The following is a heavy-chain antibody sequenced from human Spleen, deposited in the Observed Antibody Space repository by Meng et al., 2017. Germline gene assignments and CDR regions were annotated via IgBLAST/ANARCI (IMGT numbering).Heavy chain of an antibody. J-gene: IGHJ4*02. CDR3: VRDIDY. Sequence: GGSLRLSCAASGFTFSTYWMAWARQAPGKRLEWVANINQDGRARSYVDSVKDRFTISRDNARNSLSLQMSSLRAEDAAVYYCVRDIDYWGQGTLVTVSS. CDR1: GFTFSTYW. CDR2: INQDGRAR. V-gene: IGHV3-7*01.